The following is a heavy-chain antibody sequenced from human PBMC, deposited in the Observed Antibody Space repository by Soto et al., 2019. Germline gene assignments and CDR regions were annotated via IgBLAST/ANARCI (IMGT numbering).Heavy chain of an antibody. D-gene: IGHD6-19*01. CDR1: GFTFSSYA. J-gene: IGHJ4*02. CDR3: ARDSPGRKQWLVPWD. CDR2: ISYDGSNK. Sequence: QVQLVESGGGVVQPGRSLRLSCAASGFTFSSYAMHWVRQAPGKGLEWVAVISYDGSNKYYADSVKGRFTISRDNSKNTLYLQMNSLRAEDTAVYYCARDSPGRKQWLVPWDWGQGTLVTVSS. V-gene: IGHV3-30-3*01.